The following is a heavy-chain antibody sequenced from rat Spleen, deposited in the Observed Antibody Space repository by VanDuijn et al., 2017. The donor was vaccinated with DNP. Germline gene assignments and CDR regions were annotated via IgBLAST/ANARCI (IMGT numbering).Heavy chain of an antibody. D-gene: IGHD1-11*01. V-gene: IGHV5-7*01. CDR1: GFTFSDYN. J-gene: IGHJ3*01. Sequence: EVQLVESGGGLVQPGGSLKLSCAASGFTFSDYNMAWVRQAPKKGLEWVATILFDSSYPSYGDSVKGRFTISRDNAKSTLYMQMDSLRSEDTATYYCAKPASYGGYWFAYWGQGTLVSVSS. CDR3: AKPASYGGYWFAY. CDR2: ILFDSSYP.